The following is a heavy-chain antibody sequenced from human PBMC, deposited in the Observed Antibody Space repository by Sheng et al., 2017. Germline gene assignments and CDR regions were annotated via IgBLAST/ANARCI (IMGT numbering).Heavy chain of an antibody. V-gene: IGHV3-66*02. CDR3: GRAEGGYGGFPA. CDR2: ISNGDGT. Sequence: EVQLVESGGDLVQPGGSLRLSCAASRFTVSGVHMSWVRQAPGKGLEWISDISNGDGTYYADSVKGRFTISRDNPKNTVYLQMNNLRAEDTAVYYCGRAEGGYGGFPAWGQGTLVTVSS. CDR1: RFTVSGVH. J-gene: IGHJ5*02. D-gene: IGHD5-18*01.